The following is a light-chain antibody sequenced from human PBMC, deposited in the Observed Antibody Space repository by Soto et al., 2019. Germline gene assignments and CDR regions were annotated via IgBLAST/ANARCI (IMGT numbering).Light chain of an antibody. J-gene: IGKJ4*01. Sequence: DIQLIQTPSSLSASVGDRVNITCRASQSVRSYLNWYQYKPGTAPKVLIYAASSLQSVVPSRFTGSASGTDFTLTISSLQPEDSATYYCQQSYSHPLTFGGGTRVEV. CDR2: AAS. CDR1: QSVRSY. V-gene: IGKV1-39*01. CDR3: QQSYSHPLT.